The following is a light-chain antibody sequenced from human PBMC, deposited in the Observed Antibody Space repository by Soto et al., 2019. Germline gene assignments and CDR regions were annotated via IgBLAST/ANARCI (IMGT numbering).Light chain of an antibody. Sequence: QSALTQPASVSGSPGQSITISCTGTSSDVGGYNYVSWYQQHPGKATKLMIYDVSNRPSGVSNRFSGSKSGNTASLTISGLQAEAEADYYCSSYTSSSTLLYVFGTGTKVTVL. CDR2: DVS. V-gene: IGLV2-14*01. CDR1: SSDVGGYNY. J-gene: IGLJ1*01. CDR3: SSYTSSSTLLYV.